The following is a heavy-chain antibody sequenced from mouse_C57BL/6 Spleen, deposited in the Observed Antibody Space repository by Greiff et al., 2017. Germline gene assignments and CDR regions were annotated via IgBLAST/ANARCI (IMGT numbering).Heavy chain of an antibody. V-gene: IGHV2-3*01. CDR1: GFSLTSYG. CDR3: AKYDGYYPYAMDY. Sequence: VKLMESGPGLVAPSQSLSITCTVSGFSLTSYGVSWVRQPPGKGLEWLGVIWGGGSTNYHSALISSTSTREYNSKNQVFLKLNSQQTDDTATDYCAKYDGYYPYAMDYWGQGTSVTVSS. D-gene: IGHD2-3*01. J-gene: IGHJ4*01. CDR2: IWGGGST.